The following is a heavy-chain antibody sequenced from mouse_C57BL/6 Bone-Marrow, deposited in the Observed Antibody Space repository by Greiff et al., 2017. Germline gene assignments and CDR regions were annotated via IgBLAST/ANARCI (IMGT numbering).Heavy chain of an antibody. CDR2: INPSSGYT. D-gene: IGHD1-1*01. CDR1: GYTFTSYT. J-gene: IGHJ3*01. Sequence: QVQLKQSGAELARPGASVKMSCKASGYTFTSYTMHWVKQRPGQGLEWIGYINPSSGYTKYNQKFKDKATLTADKSSSTAYMQLSSLTSEDSAVYYGASTVVATPAWCAYWGQGTLVTVSA. V-gene: IGHV1-4*01. CDR3: ASTVVATPAWCAY.